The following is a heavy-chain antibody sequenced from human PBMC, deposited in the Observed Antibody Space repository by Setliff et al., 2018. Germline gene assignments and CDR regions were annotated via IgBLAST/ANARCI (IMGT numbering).Heavy chain of an antibody. D-gene: IGHD3-3*01. V-gene: IGHV4-34*01. CDR1: GGSFSGYY. Sequence: PSETLSLTCAVYGGSFSGYYWSWIRQPPGKGLEWIGEINHSGSTNYNPSLKSRVTISVDTSKNQFSLKLSSVTAADTAVYYCASTPDGDLYYNFWSGYYLTLDYWGQGTLVTAPQ. CDR3: ASTPDGDLYYNFWSGYYLTLDY. J-gene: IGHJ4*02. CDR2: INHSGST.